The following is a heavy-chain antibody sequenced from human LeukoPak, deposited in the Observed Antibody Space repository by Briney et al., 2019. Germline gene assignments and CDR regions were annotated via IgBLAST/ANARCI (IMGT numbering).Heavy chain of an antibody. CDR3: ARGASY. CDR2: IRPDGTEK. CDR1: GFTFSSYW. Sequence: GGSLRLSCAVSGFTFSSYWMNWVRQAPGKGPEWVANIRPDGTEKFYVDSVKGRFTVSRDNAKNLLYLQMNSLRAEDTALYYCARGASYWGQGTLVTVSS. V-gene: IGHV3-7*04. J-gene: IGHJ4*02.